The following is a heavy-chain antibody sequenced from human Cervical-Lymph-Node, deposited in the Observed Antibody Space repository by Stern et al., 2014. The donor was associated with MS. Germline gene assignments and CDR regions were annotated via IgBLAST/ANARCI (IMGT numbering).Heavy chain of an antibody. V-gene: IGHV3-43*01. D-gene: IGHD3-10*01. J-gene: IGHJ4*02. CDR2: ISLDGDIK. CDR3: TKDRAFNVGSLFDA. CDR1: GFTFDEYS. Sequence: VQLVQSGGVVVQPGGSLRLSCAASGFTFDEYSLHWVRQAPGKGREWVSFISLDGDIKHYADSVKGRFTISRDNSKNSLYLQMNSLRPEDTALYYCTKDRAFNVGSLFDAWGQGTLVTVSS.